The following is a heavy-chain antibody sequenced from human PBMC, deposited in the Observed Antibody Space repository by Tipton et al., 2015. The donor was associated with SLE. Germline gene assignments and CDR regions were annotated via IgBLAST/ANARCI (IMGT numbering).Heavy chain of an antibody. CDR1: GGSISSGIEY. Sequence: TLSLTCTVSGGSISSGIEYWGWIRQPPGKGLEWIGSFFHSGNTYYNPSLKSRVTISVDTSKNQFSLKLNSVTAADTAVYYCTLAGSYVYYIDYWGRGTLVTVSS. CDR3: TLAGSYVYYIDY. V-gene: IGHV4-39*03. J-gene: IGHJ4*02. CDR2: FFHSGNT. D-gene: IGHD1-26*01.